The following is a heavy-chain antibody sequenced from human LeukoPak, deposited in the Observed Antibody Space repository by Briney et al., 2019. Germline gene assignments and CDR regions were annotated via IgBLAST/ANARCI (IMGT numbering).Heavy chain of an antibody. CDR3: ARRVTNGWLDS. CDR2: IYYSGST. CDR1: GGSISSGDYY. J-gene: IGHJ4*02. D-gene: IGHD2-8*01. V-gene: IGHV4-30-4*08. Sequence: SETLSLACTVSGGSISSGDYYWSWIRQPPGKGLEWIGYIYYSGSTYYNPSLKSRVTISVDTSKNQFSLKLSSVTAADTAVYYCARRVTNGWLDSWGQGTLVTVSS.